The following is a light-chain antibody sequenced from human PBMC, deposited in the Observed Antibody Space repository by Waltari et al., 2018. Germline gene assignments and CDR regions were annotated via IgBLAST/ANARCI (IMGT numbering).Light chain of an antibody. Sequence: EIVMTQSPASLSVSLGERATLSCRASQSVSSNLAWYQRRPGQAPRLLIYGASTRATGIPARFSGSGSGTDFTLIISSLQSEDFAVYYCQQYNNWPRTFGPGTTVDI. V-gene: IGKV3-15*01. CDR1: QSVSSN. J-gene: IGKJ3*01. CDR3: QQYNNWPRT. CDR2: GAS.